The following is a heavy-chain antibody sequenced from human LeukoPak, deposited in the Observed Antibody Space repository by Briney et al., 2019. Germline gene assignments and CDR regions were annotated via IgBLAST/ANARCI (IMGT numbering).Heavy chain of an antibody. D-gene: IGHD3-10*01. CDR2: IRSTGGIN. CDR1: GFAFRDYY. CDR3: ARVAYYLDTDGHSLPYYYYSLDV. J-gene: IGHJ6*03. V-gene: IGHV3-11*04. Sequence: GGSLRLSCAASGFAFRDYYMSWIRQPPGKGLEWVSYIRSTGGINSIADSVKGRFTISRDNAKNSLSLQMNSLRVEDTAVYYCARVAYYLDTDGHSLPYYYYSLDVWGKVTTVTVSS.